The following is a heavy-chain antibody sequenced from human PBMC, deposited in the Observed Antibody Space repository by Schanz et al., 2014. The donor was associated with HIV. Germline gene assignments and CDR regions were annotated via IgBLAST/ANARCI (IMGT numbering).Heavy chain of an antibody. D-gene: IGHD5-18*01. J-gene: IGHJ5*01. CDR2: ISGSGTTA. Sequence: EVQLLDSGGGLVQPGGSLRLSCAASGFAFNSYAMSWVRQAPGKGLECVSVISGSGTTAYYADSVRGRVTISRDNPKNTLYLQIDSLRVEDTAMYYCAKDRNGYNQPIESWGHGTLVSVSS. CDR3: AKDRNGYNQPIES. CDR1: GFAFNSYA. V-gene: IGHV3-23*01.